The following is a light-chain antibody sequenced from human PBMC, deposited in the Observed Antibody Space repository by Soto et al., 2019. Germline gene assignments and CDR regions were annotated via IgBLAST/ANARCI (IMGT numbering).Light chain of an antibody. CDR3: QQYNSYPVT. CDR1: QSISSW. Sequence: IQLTQSPSTLSSSLGDRVTVTWRASQSISSWLAWYQQKPGKAPKLLSYKASSLESGVPSRFRGSGSGTEFTLTISSLKPDDFETYYCQQYNSYPVTFGQGTKVDIK. V-gene: IGKV1-5*03. CDR2: KAS. J-gene: IGKJ1*01.